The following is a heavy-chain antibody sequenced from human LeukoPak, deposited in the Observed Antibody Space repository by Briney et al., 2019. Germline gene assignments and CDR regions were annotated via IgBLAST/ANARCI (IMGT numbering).Heavy chain of an antibody. CDR2: MNPNSGNT. V-gene: IGHV1-8*02. CDR3: ARGLRRGGSGSYGDY. CDR1: GYTFTGYY. J-gene: IGHJ4*02. Sequence: VASVKVSCKASGYTFTGYYMHWVRQAPGLGLEWMGWMNPNSGNTGYAQKSQGRVTMTRNTSISTAYMELSSLRSEDTAVYYCARGLRRGGSGSYGDYWGQGTLVTVSS. D-gene: IGHD3-10*01.